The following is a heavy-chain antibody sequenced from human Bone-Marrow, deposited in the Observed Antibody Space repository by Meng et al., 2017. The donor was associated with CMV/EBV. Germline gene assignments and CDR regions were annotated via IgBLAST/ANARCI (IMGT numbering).Heavy chain of an antibody. J-gene: IGHJ6*01. CDR2: IKSKTDGGTT. CDR1: GFTFSNAW. V-gene: IGHV3-15*01. Sequence: GESLKISCAASGFTFSNAWMSWVRQAPGKGLEWVGRIKSKTDGGTTDYAAPVKGRFTISRDDSKNTLYLQMNSLKTEDTAVYYCTTDGNWNYGPYYYYGMDVWGQGTTVTGYS. CDR3: TTDGNWNYGPYYYYGMDV. D-gene: IGHD1-7*01.